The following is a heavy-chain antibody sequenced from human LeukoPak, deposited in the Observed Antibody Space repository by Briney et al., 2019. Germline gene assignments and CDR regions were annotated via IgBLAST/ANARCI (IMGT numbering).Heavy chain of an antibody. J-gene: IGHJ5*02. CDR2: TYYRSKWSS. Sequence: SQTLSLTCAISGDSVSSSASWNWIRQSPSRGLEWLGRTYYRSKWSSDYATSVKSRITINADTSKNQFSLQLSSVIPEDTAVYYCARDTDSSNEWGPFDPWGQGTLVTVSS. CDR1: GDSVSSSAS. D-gene: IGHD1-1*01. CDR3: ARDTDSSNEWGPFDP. V-gene: IGHV6-1*01.